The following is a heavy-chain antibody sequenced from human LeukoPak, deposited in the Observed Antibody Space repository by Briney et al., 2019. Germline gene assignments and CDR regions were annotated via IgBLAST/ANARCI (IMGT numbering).Heavy chain of an antibody. CDR3: ARDNTRDDFWSGYYPNAFDI. CDR1: GFTFSDYY. J-gene: IGHJ3*02. CDR2: ISSSGSTI. V-gene: IGHV3-11*01. D-gene: IGHD3-3*01. Sequence: GGSLRLSCAASGFTFSDYYMSWIRQAPGKGLEWVSYISSSGSTIYYADSVKGRFTISRDNAKNSLYLQMNSLRAEDTAVYYCARDNTRDDFWSGYYPNAFDIWGQGTMVTVSS.